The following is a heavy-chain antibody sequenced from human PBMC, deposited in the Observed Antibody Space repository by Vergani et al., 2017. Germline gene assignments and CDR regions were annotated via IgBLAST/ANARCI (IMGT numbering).Heavy chain of an antibody. J-gene: IGHJ6*03. V-gene: IGHV1-69*01. D-gene: IGHD6-6*01. Sequence: QVQLVQSGAEVKKPGSSVKVSCKASGGTFSSYAISWVRQAPGQGLEWIGGIIPIFGTANYAQKFQGRVTITADESTSTAYMELSSLRSEDTAVYYCARDGRYSSSRDYYYYYYMDVWGKGTTVTVSS. CDR2: IIPIFGTA. CDR1: GGTFSSYA. CDR3: ARDGRYSSSRDYYYYYYMDV.